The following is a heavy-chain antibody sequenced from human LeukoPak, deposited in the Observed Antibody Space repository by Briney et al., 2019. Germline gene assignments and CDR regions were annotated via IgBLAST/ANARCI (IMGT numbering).Heavy chain of an antibody. CDR3: AREVPGGTSPIDY. Sequence: SETLSLTCAVSGYSISSGYYWGWIRQPPGKGLEWIGSIYHSGSTYYNPSLKSRVTISVDTSKNQFSLKLSSVTAADTAVYYCAREVPGGTSPIDYWDQGTLVTVSS. CDR2: IYHSGST. CDR1: GYSISSGYY. V-gene: IGHV4-38-2*02. J-gene: IGHJ4*02. D-gene: IGHD4-23*01.